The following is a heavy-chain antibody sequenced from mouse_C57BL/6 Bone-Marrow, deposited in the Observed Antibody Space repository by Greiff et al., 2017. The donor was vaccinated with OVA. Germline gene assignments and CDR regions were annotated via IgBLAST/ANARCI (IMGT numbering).Heavy chain of an antibody. J-gene: IGHJ4*01. D-gene: IGHD1-1*01. V-gene: IGHV1-61*01. CDR3: ARRYYYPGDY. Sequence: QVQLQQPGAELVRPGSSVKLSCKASGYTFTSYWMDWVKQRPGQGLEWIGNIYPSDSETHYNQKFKDKATLTVDKSSSTAYMQLSSLTSEDSAVYYCARRYYYPGDYWGQGTSVTVSS. CDR2: IYPSDSET. CDR1: GYTFTSYW.